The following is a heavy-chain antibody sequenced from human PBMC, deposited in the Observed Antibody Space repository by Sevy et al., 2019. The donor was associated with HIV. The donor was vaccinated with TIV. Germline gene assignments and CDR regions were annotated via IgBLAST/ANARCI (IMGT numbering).Heavy chain of an antibody. CDR2: IIPIFGTA. Sequence: ASVKVSCKASGGTFSSYAISWVRQAPGQGLEWMGGIIPIFGTANYAQKFQGRVTITADESTSTAYMELSSLRSEDTAVYYGARDLHCSGGSCSGAFDYWGQGTLVTVSS. CDR1: GGTFSSYA. V-gene: IGHV1-69*13. CDR3: ARDLHCSGGSCSGAFDY. D-gene: IGHD2-15*01. J-gene: IGHJ4*02.